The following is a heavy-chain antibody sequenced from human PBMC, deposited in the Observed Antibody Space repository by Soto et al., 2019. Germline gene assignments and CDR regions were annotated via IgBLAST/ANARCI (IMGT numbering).Heavy chain of an antibody. CDR1: GCSISSYY. Sequence: WETLSLTCTVSGCSISSYYWSWIRQPPGKGLEWIGYIYYSGSTNYNPYLKSRVTISVDTSKNQFSLKLSSVTAADTAVYYCARGGYSSSWYENWFDPWGQGTLVTV. CDR3: ARGGYSSSWYENWFDP. D-gene: IGHD6-13*01. V-gene: IGHV4-59*01. J-gene: IGHJ5*02. CDR2: IYYSGST.